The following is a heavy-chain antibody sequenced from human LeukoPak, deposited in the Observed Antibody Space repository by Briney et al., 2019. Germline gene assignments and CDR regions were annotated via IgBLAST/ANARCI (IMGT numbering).Heavy chain of an antibody. J-gene: IGHJ4*02. V-gene: IGHV4-34*01. D-gene: IGHD2-2*01. CDR2: INHSGST. CDR3: ARGPFVVVPAAIWGGLILDY. CDR1: GGSFSGYY. Sequence: YPSETLSLTCAVYGGSFSGYYWSWIRQPPGKGLEWIGEINHSGSTNYNPSLKSRVTISVDTSKNQFSLKLSSVTAADTAVYYCARGPFVVVPAAIWGGLILDYWGQGTLVTVSS.